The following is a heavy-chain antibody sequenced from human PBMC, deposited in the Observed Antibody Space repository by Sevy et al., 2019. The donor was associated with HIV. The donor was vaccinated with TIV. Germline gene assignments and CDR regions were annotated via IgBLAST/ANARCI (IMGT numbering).Heavy chain of an antibody. J-gene: IGHJ6*02. CDR1: GFTFTSSA. V-gene: IGHV1-58*01. CDR3: AADHRIAVAGTRTSYYYYYHGMDV. Sequence: ASVKVSCKASGFTFTSSAVQWVRQARGQRLEWIGWIVVGSGNTNYAQKFQERVTITRDMSTSTAYMELSSLRSEDTAVYYCAADHRIAVAGTRTSYYYYYHGMDVWGQGTTVTVSS. D-gene: IGHD6-19*01. CDR2: IVVGSGNT.